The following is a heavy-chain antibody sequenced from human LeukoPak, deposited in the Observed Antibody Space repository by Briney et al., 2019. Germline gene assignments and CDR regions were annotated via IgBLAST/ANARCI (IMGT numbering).Heavy chain of an antibody. J-gene: IGHJ4*02. CDR1: GFTFSSYE. CDR2: ISSSGSTI. D-gene: IGHD2-15*01. V-gene: IGHV3-48*03. CDR3: ARVGYCSGGSCWDLDY. Sequence: GGSLRLSCAASGFTFSSYEMNWVRQAPGKGLEWVSYISSSGSTIYYADSVKGRFTNSRDNAKNSLYLQMNSLRAEDTAVYYCARVGYCSGGSCWDLDYWGQGTLVTVSS.